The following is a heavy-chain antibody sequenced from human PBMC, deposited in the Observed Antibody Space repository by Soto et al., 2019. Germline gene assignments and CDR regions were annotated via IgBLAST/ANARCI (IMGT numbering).Heavy chain of an antibody. CDR2: ISYDGSNK. D-gene: IGHD5-12*01. Sequence: QVQLVESGGGVVQPGRSLRLSCAASGFTFSSYGMHWVRQAPGKGLEWVAVISYDGSNKYYADSVKGRFTISRDNSKNTLYLQMNSLRAEDTAVYYCAKDAGDMATNYWGQGTLVTVSS. CDR3: AKDAGDMATNY. V-gene: IGHV3-30*18. J-gene: IGHJ4*02. CDR1: GFTFSSYG.